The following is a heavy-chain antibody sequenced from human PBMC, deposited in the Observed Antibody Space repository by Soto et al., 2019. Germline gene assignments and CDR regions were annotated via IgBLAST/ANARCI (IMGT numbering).Heavy chain of an antibody. Sequence: SETLSLTCAVSGGSISSSNWWSWVRQPPGKGLEWIGEIYHSGSTNYNPSLKSRVTISVDKSKNQFSLKLSSVTAADTAVYYCARGGMDIAAAGIFFDYWGQGTLVTVSS. CDR3: ARGGMDIAAAGIFFDY. CDR1: GGSISSSNW. CDR2: IYHSGST. D-gene: IGHD6-13*01. V-gene: IGHV4-4*02. J-gene: IGHJ4*02.